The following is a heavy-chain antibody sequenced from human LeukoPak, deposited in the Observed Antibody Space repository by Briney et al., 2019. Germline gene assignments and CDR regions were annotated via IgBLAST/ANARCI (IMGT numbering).Heavy chain of an antibody. J-gene: IGHJ6*03. CDR1: GYTFTSYY. V-gene: IGHV1-69*13. CDR2: IIPIFGTA. Sequence: ASVRVSCKASGYTFTSYYMHWVRQAPGQGLEWMGGIIPIFGTANYAQKFQGRVTITADESTSTAYMELSSLRSEDTAVYYCARVRYYYGSGSYLHPTPYYMDVWGKGTTVTISS. D-gene: IGHD3-10*01. CDR3: ARVRYYYGSGSYLHPTPYYMDV.